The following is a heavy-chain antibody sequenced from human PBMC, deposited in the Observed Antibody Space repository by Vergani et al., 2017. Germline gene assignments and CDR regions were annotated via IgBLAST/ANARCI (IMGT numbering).Heavy chain of an antibody. CDR2: ISGSGGST. CDR1: GFTFSSYA. J-gene: IGHJ4*02. Sequence: EVQLLESGGGLVQPGGSLRLSCAASGFTFSSYAMSWVRQAPGKGLEWVSAISGSGGSTYYADSVKGRFTISRDNSKNTLYLKMNSLRAEDTAVYYCAKDPLVGYDSSGYNDYWGQGTLVTVSS. V-gene: IGHV3-23*01. CDR3: AKDPLVGYDSSGYNDY. D-gene: IGHD3-22*01.